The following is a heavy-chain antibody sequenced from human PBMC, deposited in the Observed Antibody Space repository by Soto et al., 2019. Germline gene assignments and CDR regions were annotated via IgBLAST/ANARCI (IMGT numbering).Heavy chain of an antibody. D-gene: IGHD3-3*01. Sequence: QVQLVESGGGVVQPGRSLRLSCAASGFTFSSYAMHWVRQAPGKGLEWVAVISYYGSNKYYADSVKGRFTISRDNSKNTLYLQMNSLRAEDTAVYYCARGSHPTITIFGVVISGPDYWGQGTLVTVSS. V-gene: IGHV3-30-3*01. CDR2: ISYYGSNK. CDR1: GFTFSSYA. J-gene: IGHJ4*02. CDR3: ARGSHPTITIFGVVISGPDY.